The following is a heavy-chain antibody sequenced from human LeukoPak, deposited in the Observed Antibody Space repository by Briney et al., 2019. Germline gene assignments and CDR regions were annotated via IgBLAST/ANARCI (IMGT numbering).Heavy chain of an antibody. D-gene: IGHD6-6*01. V-gene: IGHV3-7*03. CDR3: AKESGAARGFDY. CDR2: IKQDGSEK. CDR1: GFTFSGYP. J-gene: IGHJ4*02. Sequence: PGGSLRLSCAASGFTFSGYPIHWVRQAPGKGLEWVANIKQDGSEKYYVDSVKGRFTISRDNAKNSLYLQMNSLRAEDTALYYCAKESGAARGFDYWGQGTLVTVSS.